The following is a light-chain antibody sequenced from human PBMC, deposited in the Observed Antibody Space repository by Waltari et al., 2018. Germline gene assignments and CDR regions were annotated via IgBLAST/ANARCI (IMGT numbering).Light chain of an antibody. CDR1: QDNNNY. CDR3: QQYDNPPYT. Sequence: DSQMTQSPSCLPASVGSRVTITCQASQDNNNYLNWYQQKPGKAPKLLIYDASNLETGVPSRFSGSGSGTDSTFTISILQPEDIATYYWQQYDNPPYTFGQGTKLEIK. CDR2: DAS. V-gene: IGKV1-33*01. J-gene: IGKJ2*01.